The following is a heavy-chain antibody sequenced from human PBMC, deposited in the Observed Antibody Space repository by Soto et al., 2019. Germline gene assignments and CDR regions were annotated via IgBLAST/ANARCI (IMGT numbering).Heavy chain of an antibody. CDR3: AREEVTWAGNQDAFDI. CDR2: IYYSGST. J-gene: IGHJ3*02. D-gene: IGHD2-21*02. Sequence: SETLSLTCTVSGGSISSYYWSWIRQPPGKGLEWIGYIYYSGSTNYNPSLKSRVTISVDTSKNQFSLKLSSVTAADTAVYYCAREEVTWAGNQDAFDIWGQGTMVTVSS. CDR1: GGSISSYY. V-gene: IGHV4-59*01.